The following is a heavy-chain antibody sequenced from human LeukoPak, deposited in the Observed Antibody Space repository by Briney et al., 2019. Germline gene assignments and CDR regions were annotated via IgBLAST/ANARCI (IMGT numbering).Heavy chain of an antibody. J-gene: IGHJ4*02. CDR2: ISSSSSSTI. D-gene: IGHD2-2*01. CDR1: GFTFSSYS. Sequence: GGSLRLSYAASGFTFSSYSMNWVRQAPGKGLEWVSYISSSSSSTIYYADSVKGRFTISRDNAKNSLYLQMNSLRDEDTAVYYCARYAAPIDYWGQGTLVTVSS. CDR3: ARYAAPIDY. V-gene: IGHV3-48*02.